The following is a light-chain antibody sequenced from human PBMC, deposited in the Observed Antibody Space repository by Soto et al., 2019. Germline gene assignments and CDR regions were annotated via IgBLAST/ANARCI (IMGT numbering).Light chain of an antibody. Sequence: DLPVTQSPSSLSASVGDRVTITCRASQSIFNYLNWYQQKPGKAPKLLIYAASSLQSGVPSRFSGGGAGTDFPLTIRSLQPEDFATYYCQQSYSSPWTFGLGTKVEIK. CDR1: QSIFNY. CDR2: AAS. CDR3: QQSYSSPWT. J-gene: IGKJ1*01. V-gene: IGKV1-39*01.